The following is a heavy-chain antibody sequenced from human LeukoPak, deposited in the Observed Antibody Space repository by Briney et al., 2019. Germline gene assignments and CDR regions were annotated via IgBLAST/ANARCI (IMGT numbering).Heavy chain of an antibody. Sequence: PGGSLRLSCAASGFTFSNSWMSWVRQAPGRGLEWVANINQGGSEIYYVDSVKGRFTISRDNAKNSLFLKMNSLRAEDTAVYYCARIRPSYYFDFWGQGTLVTVSS. CDR1: GFTFSNSW. CDR3: ARIRPSYYFDF. V-gene: IGHV3-7*01. CDR2: INQGGSEI. J-gene: IGHJ4*02.